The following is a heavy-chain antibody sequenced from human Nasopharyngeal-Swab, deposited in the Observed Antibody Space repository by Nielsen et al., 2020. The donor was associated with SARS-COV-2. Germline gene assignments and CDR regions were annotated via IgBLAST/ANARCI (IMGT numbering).Heavy chain of an antibody. V-gene: IGHV3-30*18. D-gene: IGHD3-22*01. J-gene: IGHJ4*02. CDR1: GFTYSSYG. CDR2: ISYDGKNK. CDR3: AKDEATSYYDRTGDFPPYYFDH. Sequence: GGSLRLSCTASGFTYSSYGMHWVRQAPGKGLEWVAVISYDGKNKYYADSVKGRFTISRDNSKSTLYLQMDSLRVEDTAVYFCAKDEATSYYDRTGDFPPYYFDHWGQGTLVTVSS.